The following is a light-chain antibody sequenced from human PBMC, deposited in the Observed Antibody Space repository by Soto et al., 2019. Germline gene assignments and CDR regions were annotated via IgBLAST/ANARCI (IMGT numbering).Light chain of an antibody. Sequence: EIVMTQSPLSLPVTPGEPASISCRSSQSLLHSNGYNYLDWYLQKPGQSPQLLIYLVSNRAPGVPDRVSGSGSGTDFTLTISRVEAEDVGTYYCMQALQTRTFGQGTKVEIK. CDR1: QSLLHSNGYNY. V-gene: IGKV2-28*01. CDR2: LVS. CDR3: MQALQTRT. J-gene: IGKJ1*01.